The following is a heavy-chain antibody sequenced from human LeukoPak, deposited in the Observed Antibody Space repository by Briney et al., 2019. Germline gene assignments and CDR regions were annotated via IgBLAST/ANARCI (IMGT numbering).Heavy chain of an antibody. CDR2: IHYSGST. CDR1: GGSISNYY. V-gene: IGHV4-59*01. Sequence: ASETLSLTCTVSGGSISNYYWSWIRQPPGKGLEWIGYIHYSGSTNYNSSLKSRVTISVDTSKNQFSLKLSSVTAADTAVYYCARVEEGYGSGRRENYYYYYMDVWGKGTTVTISS. CDR3: ARVEEGYGSGRRENYYYYYMDV. J-gene: IGHJ6*03. D-gene: IGHD3-10*01.